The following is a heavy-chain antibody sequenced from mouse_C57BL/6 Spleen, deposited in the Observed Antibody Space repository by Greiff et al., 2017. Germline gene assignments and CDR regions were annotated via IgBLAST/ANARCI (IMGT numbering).Heavy chain of an antibody. V-gene: IGHV3-6*01. CDR1: GYSITSGYY. CDR3: ARYYYGSSFYWYFDV. CDR2: ISYDGSN. D-gene: IGHD1-1*01. J-gene: IGHJ1*03. Sequence: DVQLQESGPGLVKPSQSLSLTCSVTGYSITSGYYWNWIRQFPGNKLEWMGYISYDGSNNYNPSLKNRISITRDTSKNQFFLKLNSVTTEDTATYYCARYYYGSSFYWYFDVWGTGTTVTVSS.